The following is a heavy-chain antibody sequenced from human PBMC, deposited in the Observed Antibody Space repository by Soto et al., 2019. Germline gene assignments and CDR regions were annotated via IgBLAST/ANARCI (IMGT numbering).Heavy chain of an antibody. CDR3: ARDDHYGIAAAGITDY. Sequence: GGSLRLSCAASGFTFSSYAMHWVRQAPGKGLEWVAVISYDGSNKYYADSVKGRFTISRDNSKNTLYLQMNSLRAEDTAVYYCARDDHYGIAAAGITDYWGQGTLLTVSS. CDR2: ISYDGSNK. J-gene: IGHJ4*02. D-gene: IGHD6-13*01. V-gene: IGHV3-30-3*01. CDR1: GFTFSSYA.